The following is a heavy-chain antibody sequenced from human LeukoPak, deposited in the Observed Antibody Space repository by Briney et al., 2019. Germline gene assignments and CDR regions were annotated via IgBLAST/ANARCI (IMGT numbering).Heavy chain of an antibody. CDR3: AREEANWGCLDY. CDR1: GGSISSGSYY. V-gene: IGHV4-61*02. J-gene: IGHJ4*02. Sequence: SETLSLTCTVSGGSISSGSYYWSRIRQPAGKGLEWIGRIYTSGSTNYNPSLKSRVTISVDTSKNQFSLKLGSVTAADTAVYYCAREEANWGCLDYWGQGTLVTVSS. CDR2: IYTSGST. D-gene: IGHD7-27*01.